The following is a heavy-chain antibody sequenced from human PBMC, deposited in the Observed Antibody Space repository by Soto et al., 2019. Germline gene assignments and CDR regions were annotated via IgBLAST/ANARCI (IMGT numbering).Heavy chain of an antibody. D-gene: IGHD2-15*01. CDR2: FFYASVNT. Sequence: ETLSLTCTFSVASISSVDYYCGWIRQPPWKGLEWIGNFFYASVNTYYNSSLKSRVTIFVDTSKNQFSLNVTSVTAADTGVYFCARHQRRKRPEAAIDYLGQGALVTVSS. CDR1: VASISSVDYY. CDR3: ARHQRRKRPEAAIDY. J-gene: IGHJ4*02. V-gene: IGHV4-39*01.